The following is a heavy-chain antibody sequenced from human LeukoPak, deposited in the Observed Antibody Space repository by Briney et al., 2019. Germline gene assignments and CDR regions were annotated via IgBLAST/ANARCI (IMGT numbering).Heavy chain of an antibody. CDR1: GGSLSNYY. CDR2: IYYSGST. V-gene: IGHV4-59*01. D-gene: IGHD5-12*01. Sequence: PSETLSLTCTVSGGSLSNYYWSWIRQPPGKGLEWIGYIYYSGSTNYNPSLKSRVTISVDTSKNQFSLKLSSVTAADTAVYYCARSGYEIYYYYMDVWGKGTTVTVSS. CDR3: ARSGYEIYYYYMDV. J-gene: IGHJ6*03.